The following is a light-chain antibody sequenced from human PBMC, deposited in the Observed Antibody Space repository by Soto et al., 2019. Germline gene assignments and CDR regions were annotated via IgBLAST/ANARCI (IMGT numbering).Light chain of an antibody. CDR1: QGVSSY. J-gene: IGKJ1*01. V-gene: IGKV3D-11*01. CDR3: QQRSNWIT. CDR2: DAS. Sequence: EFVLTQSPCTLSLSPGERATLSCRASQGVSSYLAWYQQKPGQAPRLLIYDASNRATGIPARFSGSGPGTDFTLTISSLEPEDFAVYYCQQRSNWITFGQGTKVDIK.